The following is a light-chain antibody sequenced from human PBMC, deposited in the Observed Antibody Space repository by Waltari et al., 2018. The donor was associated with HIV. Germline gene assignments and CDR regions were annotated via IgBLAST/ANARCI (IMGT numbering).Light chain of an antibody. Sequence: DVVMTQSPLSLPVTLGQPASISCRSSQSLVDTDGNTYLNWFQQRPGQSSRRLIYRASHRDSGVPDRFSGSGSGTDFTLKISRVEADDIGIYYCMQATHWSITFGQGTRLEIK. CDR1: QSLVDTDGNTY. CDR3: MQATHWSIT. J-gene: IGKJ5*01. V-gene: IGKV2-30*01. CDR2: RAS.